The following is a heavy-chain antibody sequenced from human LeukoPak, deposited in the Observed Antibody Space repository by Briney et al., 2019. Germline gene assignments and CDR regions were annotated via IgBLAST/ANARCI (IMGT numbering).Heavy chain of an antibody. CDR2: IRYDGSNK. Sequence: GGSLRLSCAASGFTFSSYGMHWVRQAPGKGLEWVAFIRYDGSNKYYVDSVKGRFTISRDNAKNSLYLQMNSLRAEDTAVYYCARGGARRRGGQDYWGQGTLVTVSS. D-gene: IGHD3-10*01. J-gene: IGHJ4*02. CDR3: ARGGARRRGGQDY. CDR1: GFTFSSYG. V-gene: IGHV3-30*02.